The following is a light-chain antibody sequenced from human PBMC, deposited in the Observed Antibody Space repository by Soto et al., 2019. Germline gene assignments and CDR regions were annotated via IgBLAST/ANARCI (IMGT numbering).Light chain of an antibody. CDR2: DVS. Sequence: IVLTQSPAPLSLSPGERRTLSSRASESVTNYLAWYQQKTGQAPRLLVYDVSNRASGIPARFSGSGSETDFNLTISSLEPEDFAVYYCHQYGSSRRSLGQGTKVDIK. CDR1: ESVTNY. V-gene: IGKV3-11*01. CDR3: HQYGSSRRS. J-gene: IGKJ1*01.